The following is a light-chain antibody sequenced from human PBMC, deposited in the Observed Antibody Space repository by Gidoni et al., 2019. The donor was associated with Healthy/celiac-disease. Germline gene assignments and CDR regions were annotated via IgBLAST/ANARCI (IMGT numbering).Light chain of an antibody. Sequence: DIQMTQSPSSLSASVGDRVTITCRASQSISSYLNGYQQNPGKATKPLIYAASRLQSGVPSRFSGSGTGKDFTLNISSLQTEDFATYYCQHSYSTPGTFGQGTKVEIK. CDR2: AAS. V-gene: IGKV1-39*01. CDR1: QSISSY. CDR3: QHSYSTPGT. J-gene: IGKJ1*01.